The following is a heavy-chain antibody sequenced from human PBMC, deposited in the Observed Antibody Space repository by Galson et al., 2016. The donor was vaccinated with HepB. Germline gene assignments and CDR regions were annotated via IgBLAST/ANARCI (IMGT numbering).Heavy chain of an antibody. D-gene: IGHD6-19*01. CDR1: GFRFDYLG. Sequence: SLRLSCAASGFRFDYLGMGWPRHAPGKGLEWVSGINWSGDTTGYADSVKGRFTISRDNAKNSLLLQMNSLRAEATAFYYCARGGATPGQWLDNWFDPWGQGTLVSVSS. V-gene: IGHV3-20*04. CDR2: INWSGDTT. J-gene: IGHJ5*02. CDR3: ARGGATPGQWLDNWFDP.